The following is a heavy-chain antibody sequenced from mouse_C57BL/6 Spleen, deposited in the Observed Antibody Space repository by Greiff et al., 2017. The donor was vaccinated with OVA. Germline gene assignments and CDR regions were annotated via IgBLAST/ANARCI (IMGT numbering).Heavy chain of an antibody. J-gene: IGHJ4*01. Sequence: EVKVVESGGGLVQPKGSLKLSCAASGFSFNTYAMNWVRQAPGKGLEWVARIRSKSNNYATYYADSVKDRFTISRDDSESMLYLQMNNLKTEDTAMYYCVRQGDGYYDYAMDYWGQGTSVTVSS. V-gene: IGHV10-1*01. D-gene: IGHD2-3*01. CDR1: GFSFNTYA. CDR2: IRSKSNNYAT. CDR3: VRQGDGYYDYAMDY.